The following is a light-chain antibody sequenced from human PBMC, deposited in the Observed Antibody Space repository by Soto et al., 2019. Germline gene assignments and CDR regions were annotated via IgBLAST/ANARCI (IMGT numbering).Light chain of an antibody. CDR3: QQTLSLPPT. CDR1: QAIDSW. J-gene: IGKJ1*01. Sequence: DIQMTQSPSSVSASVGDRVTITCRASQAIDSWLAWYQQKPGEAPKLLIFTGSLLHSGVPPRFSGSGSGTDFTLNISSLQPEDFATYYCQQTLSLPPTFDQGTKV. V-gene: IGKV1-12*01. CDR2: TGS.